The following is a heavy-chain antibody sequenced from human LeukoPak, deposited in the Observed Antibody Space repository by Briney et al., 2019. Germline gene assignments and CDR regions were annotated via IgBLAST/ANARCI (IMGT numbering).Heavy chain of an antibody. CDR3: AKQGYSGIFDY. J-gene: IGHJ4*02. Sequence: GGSLRLSCAASGFTFSSYAMSWVRQAPGKGLEWFSAISGSGGSTYYADSVKGRFTNPRDNSKNKLYLQMNSLRAEDTAVYYCAKQGYSGIFDYWGQGTLVTVSS. CDR2: ISGSGGST. CDR1: GFTFSSYA. V-gene: IGHV3-23*01. D-gene: IGHD3-10*01.